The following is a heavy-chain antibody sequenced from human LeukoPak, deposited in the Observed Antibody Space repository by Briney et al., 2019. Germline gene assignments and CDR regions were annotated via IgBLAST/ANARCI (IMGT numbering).Heavy chain of an antibody. CDR3: ARGSYYYDSSGYLDY. V-gene: IGHV4-61*02. Sequence: SETLSLTCTGSGGSISSGSYYWSWIRQPAGKGLEWIGRIYTSGSTNYNPSLKSRVTISVDTSKNQFSLKLSSVTAADTAVYYCARGSYYYDSSGYLDYWGQGTLVTVSS. J-gene: IGHJ4*02. D-gene: IGHD3-22*01. CDR2: IYTSGST. CDR1: GGSISSGSYY.